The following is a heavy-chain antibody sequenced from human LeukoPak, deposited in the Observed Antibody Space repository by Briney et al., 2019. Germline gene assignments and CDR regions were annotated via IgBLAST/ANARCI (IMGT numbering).Heavy chain of an antibody. J-gene: IGHJ6*03. CDR2: IYYSGST. Sequence: PSETLSLTCTVSGGSISSYYWSWIRQPPGKGLEWIGYIYYSGSTNYNPSLKSRVTISVDTSKNQFSLELSSVTAADTAVYYCAGTREHYYYYYYMDVWGKGTTVTVSS. D-gene: IGHD2-2*01. CDR1: GGSISSYY. V-gene: IGHV4-59*01. CDR3: AGTREHYYYYYYMDV.